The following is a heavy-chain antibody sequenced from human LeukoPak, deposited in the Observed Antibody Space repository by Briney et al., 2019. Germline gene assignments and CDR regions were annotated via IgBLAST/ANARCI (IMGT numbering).Heavy chain of an antibody. V-gene: IGHV5-51*01. D-gene: IGHD3-10*01. Sequence: GESLKISCKASGYSFTSNWIDWVRQMPGKGLEWMGIIYPGDSDTRYSPSFQGQVTISADKSISTAYLQWSSLKSSDTAMYYCARQRLRGVPYMAVWGKGTSVTVSS. CDR1: GYSFTSNW. CDR3: ARQRLRGVPYMAV. J-gene: IGHJ6*04. CDR2: IYPGDSDT.